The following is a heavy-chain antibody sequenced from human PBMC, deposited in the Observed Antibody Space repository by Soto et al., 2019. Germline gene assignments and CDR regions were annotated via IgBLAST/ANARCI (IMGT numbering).Heavy chain of an antibody. CDR1: GGSISSYY. CDR3: TTDSYMTNIIVRFDY. Sequence: ETLSLTCTVSGGSISSYYWSWIRQPPGKGLEWIGYIYYSGSTNYNPSLKSRVTISVDTSKNQFSLKLSSVTAADTAVYYCTTDSYMTNIIVRFDYWGHGTLVTVSS. CDR2: IYYSGST. D-gene: IGHD4-17*01. V-gene: IGHV4-59*01. J-gene: IGHJ4*01.